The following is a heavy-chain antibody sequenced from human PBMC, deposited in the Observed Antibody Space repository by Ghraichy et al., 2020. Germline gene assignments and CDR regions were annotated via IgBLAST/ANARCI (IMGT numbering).Heavy chain of an antibody. D-gene: IGHD2-8*01. V-gene: IGHV3-7*01. CDR3: ARHMYYRFDY. Sequence: GGSLRLSCAASGFSFDDYWMTWVRQAPGKGLEWVANIYQDSSQRYYVDSVKGRFTISRDNAKNSMYLEMNSLRVEDTAVYYCARHMYYRFDYWGQGTLVTVSS. CDR1: GFSFDDYW. J-gene: IGHJ4*02. CDR2: IYQDSSQR.